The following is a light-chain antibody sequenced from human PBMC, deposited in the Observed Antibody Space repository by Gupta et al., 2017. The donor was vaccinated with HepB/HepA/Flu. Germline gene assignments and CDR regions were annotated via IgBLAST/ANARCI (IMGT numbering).Light chain of an antibody. CDR2: GAS. V-gene: IGKV3-20*01. CDR1: QSLNNDY. J-gene: IGKJ2*01. CDR3: QQYGSKPLSN. Sequence: NVLTQSPDTLSLSPGERVTLSCRASQSLNNDYLAWYQQKPGQAPRLLIYGASSRDTGISDRFSGSGSGTDFTLTISGREPEDSAVYYCQQYGSKPLSNFGEGTKLEIK.